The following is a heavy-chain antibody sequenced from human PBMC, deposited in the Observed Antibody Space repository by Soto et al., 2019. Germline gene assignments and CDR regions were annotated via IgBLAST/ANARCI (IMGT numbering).Heavy chain of an antibody. D-gene: IGHD6-19*01. CDR1: GYTFTSYG. J-gene: IGHJ5*02. Sequence: GASVKVSCKASGYTFTSYGISWVRQAPGQGLEWMGWISAYNGNTNYAQKLQGRVTMTTYTSTSTAYMELRSLRSDDTAVYYCARDPPYSSGWYAGFDPWGQGTLVTVSS. CDR3: ARDPPYSSGWYAGFDP. V-gene: IGHV1-18*01. CDR2: ISAYNGNT.